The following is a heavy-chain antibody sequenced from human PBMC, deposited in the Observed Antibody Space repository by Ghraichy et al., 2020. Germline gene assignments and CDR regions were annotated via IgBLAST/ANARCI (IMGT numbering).Heavy chain of an antibody. CDR2: ISSSASTI. J-gene: IGHJ6*02. CDR3: AKASGMVGDYYFYGMDV. V-gene: IGHV3-11*01. D-gene: IGHD2-15*01. CDR1: GFTFSDHY. Sequence: GGSLRLSCAASGFTFSDHYMSWIRQAPGKGLEWVSYISSSASTIYYADSVKGRFTISRDNAKNSLYLQMNNLRAEDTAEYYCAKASGMVGDYYFYGMDVWGQGTTVTVSS.